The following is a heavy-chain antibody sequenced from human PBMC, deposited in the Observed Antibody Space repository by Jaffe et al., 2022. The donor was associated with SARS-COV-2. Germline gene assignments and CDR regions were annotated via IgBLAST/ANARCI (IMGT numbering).Heavy chain of an antibody. Sequence: QVQLVESGGGVVQPGRSLRLSCAASGFTFSSYGMHWVRQAPGKGLEWVAVISYDGSNEYYADSVKGRFTISRDNSKNTLYLQMNSLRAEDTALYYCAKGRAAVWDYGVDVWGQGTTVTVSS. D-gene: IGHD1-26*01. CDR2: ISYDGSNE. J-gene: IGHJ6*02. CDR1: GFTFSSYG. V-gene: IGHV3-30*18. CDR3: AKGRAAVWDYGVDV.